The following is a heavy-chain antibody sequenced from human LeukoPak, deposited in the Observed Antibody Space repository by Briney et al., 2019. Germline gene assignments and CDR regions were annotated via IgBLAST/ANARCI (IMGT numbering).Heavy chain of an antibody. CDR3: ARGLFGGEDSDYYYYYMDV. V-gene: IGHV3-21*01. J-gene: IGHJ6*03. CDR1: GFTFSSYG. D-gene: IGHD1-26*01. Sequence: PGGSLRLSCAASGFTFSSYGMNWIRQAPGKGLEWVSSISSSGAYMYYADSVKGRFTISRDNAKNSLYLQMNSLRAEDTAVYYCARGLFGGEDSDYYYYYMDVWGKGTTVTVSS. CDR2: ISSSGAYM.